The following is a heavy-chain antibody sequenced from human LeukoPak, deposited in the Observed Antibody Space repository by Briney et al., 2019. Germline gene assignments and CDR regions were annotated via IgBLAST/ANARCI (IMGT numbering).Heavy chain of an antibody. V-gene: IGHV4-39*01. CDR1: GGSTSSYY. Sequence: PSETLSLTCTVSGGSTSSYYWGWIRQPPGKGLEWIGSIYYSGSTYYDPSLKSRVTISVDTSKNQFSLKLSSVTAADTAVYYCARQGDFYYYYYMDVWGKGTTVTVSS. J-gene: IGHJ6*03. CDR3: ARQGDFYYYYYMDV. CDR2: IYYSGST. D-gene: IGHD2-21*02.